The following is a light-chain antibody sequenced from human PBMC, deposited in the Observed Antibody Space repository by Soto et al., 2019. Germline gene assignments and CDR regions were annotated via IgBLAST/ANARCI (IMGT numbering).Light chain of an antibody. J-gene: IGLJ1*01. CDR2: QVT. Sequence: QSVPTQPASVSGSLGQSITISCTGTTRDIAGYNYISWYQQLPGKAPKLMIYQVTIRPSGISNRFSGSKSGNTASLTISGLQAEDEADYYCTSFSSSTSLYVFGTGTKLTVL. CDR1: TRDIAGYNY. V-gene: IGLV2-14*01. CDR3: TSFSSSTSLYV.